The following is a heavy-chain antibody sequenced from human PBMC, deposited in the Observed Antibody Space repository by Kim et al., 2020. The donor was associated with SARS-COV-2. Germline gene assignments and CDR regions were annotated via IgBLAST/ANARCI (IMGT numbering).Heavy chain of an antibody. CDR1: GYTFTDHY. J-gene: IGHJ5*02. V-gene: IGHV1-2*02. CDR2: INPNNGGP. D-gene: IGHD1-26*01. Sequence: ASVKVSCKASGYTFTDHYMHWVRQAPGQGLEWMGWINPNNGGPNYAQKFQGRVTMTRDTSISTAYMELSKLTSDDTAVYYCARDRGSYDSWGQGTLVTVSP. CDR3: ARDRGSYDS.